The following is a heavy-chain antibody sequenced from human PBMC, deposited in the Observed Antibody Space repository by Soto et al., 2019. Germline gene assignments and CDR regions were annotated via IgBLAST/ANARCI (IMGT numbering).Heavy chain of an antibody. CDR1: GFTFSTYG. CDR3: ARPLVAPVAGPYYYGMDV. V-gene: IGHV3-33*01. CDR2: IWYDGNTK. D-gene: IGHD6-19*01. J-gene: IGHJ6*02. Sequence: RRLSCAASGFTFSTYGFNWVRQAPGKGLEWVAVIWYDGNTKYYADSVKGRFTISRDNSKSTLYLQMNSLTAEDTAVYYCARPLVAPVAGPYYYGMDVWGQGTTVTVSS.